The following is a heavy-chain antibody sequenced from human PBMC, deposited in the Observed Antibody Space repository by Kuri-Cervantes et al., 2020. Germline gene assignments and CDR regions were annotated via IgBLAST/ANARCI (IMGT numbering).Heavy chain of an antibody. D-gene: IGHD3-10*01. Sequence: GGSLRLSCAASGFTVSSNYMSWVRQAPGKGLEWVGRIKSKTDGGTTDYAAPVKGRFTISRDDSKNTLYLQMNSLKTEDTAVYYCTTDSYGSGSFDYWGQGTLVTVSS. CDR1: GFTVSSNY. J-gene: IGHJ4*02. V-gene: IGHV3-15*01. CDR2: IKSKTDGGTT. CDR3: TTDSYGSGSFDY.